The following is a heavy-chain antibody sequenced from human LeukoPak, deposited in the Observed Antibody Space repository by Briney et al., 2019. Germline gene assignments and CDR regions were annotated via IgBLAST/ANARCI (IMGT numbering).Heavy chain of an antibody. V-gene: IGHV1-2*02. Sequence: SVKVSCKASAYTFTGYYMHWVRQAPGQGIEWMGWINPNSGGTNHAQKFQGRVTMTRDTSISTAYMELSRLRSDDTAVYYCARDRPLDADDYYGFYYFDYWGQGTLVTVSS. J-gene: IGHJ4*02. CDR1: AYTFTGYY. CDR3: ARDRPLDADDYYGFYYFDY. CDR2: INPNSGGT. D-gene: IGHD3-10*01.